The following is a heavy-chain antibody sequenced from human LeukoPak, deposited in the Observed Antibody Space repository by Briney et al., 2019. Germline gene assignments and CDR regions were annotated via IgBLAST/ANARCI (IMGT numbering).Heavy chain of an antibody. CDR2: ISSSGSTI. J-gene: IGHJ4*02. CDR3: ARASWFGEVY. Sequence: GGSLRLSCAASGFTFSSYEMNWVRQAPGKGLEWVSYISSSGSTIYYADSVKGRFTISRDNAKNSLYLQMNSLRAEDTAVYYCARASWFGEVYWGQGTLVTVSS. D-gene: IGHD3-10*01. CDR1: GFTFSSYE. V-gene: IGHV3-48*03.